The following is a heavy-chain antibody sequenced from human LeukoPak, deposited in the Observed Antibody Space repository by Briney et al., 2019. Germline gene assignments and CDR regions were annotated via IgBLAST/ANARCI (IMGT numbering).Heavy chain of an antibody. CDR1: GFNFSSYA. CDR3: ARDPNGDYLGAFDF. CDR2: IRGSGDIT. Sequence: GGSLRLSCAASGFNFSSYAMIWVRQDPGKVLEWVSAIRGSGDITLYADSVKGRFTISRDNSKNTLYLQMNRLRGEDTAVYYCARDPNGDYLGAFDFRGQGTMASVSS. V-gene: IGHV3-23*01. J-gene: IGHJ3*01. D-gene: IGHD4-17*01.